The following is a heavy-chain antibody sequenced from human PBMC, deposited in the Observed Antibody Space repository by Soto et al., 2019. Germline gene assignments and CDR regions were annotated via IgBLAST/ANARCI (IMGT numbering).Heavy chain of an antibody. J-gene: IGHJ3*02. Sequence: GGSLRLSCAVSGFICSSYDMSWVRQAPGKGLEWVSTILVGGSTHYEDSVKGRFTISRDTSKNTVYLQMNSLTAGDTAVYYCAKATATGGGAFEIYGQGTMVTVSS. CDR3: AKATATGGGAFEI. D-gene: IGHD2-8*02. V-gene: IGHV3-23*01. CDR2: ILVGGST. CDR1: GFICSSYD.